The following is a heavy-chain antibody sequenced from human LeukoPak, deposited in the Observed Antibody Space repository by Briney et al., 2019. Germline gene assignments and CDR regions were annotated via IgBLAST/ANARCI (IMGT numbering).Heavy chain of an antibody. J-gene: IGHJ6*03. V-gene: IGHV3-23*01. CDR3: AKVVRSKKFYYYFMDV. CDR1: GFTFSSYA. Sequence: GGSLRLSCAASGFTFSSYAMHWVRQAPGKGLEWVSSISGSGNSTYFADSVKGRFTISRDNSKSTLYLQMNSLRVEDTAVYYCAKVVRSKKFYYYFMDVWGKGTTIAVS. D-gene: IGHD3-10*02. CDR2: ISGSGNST.